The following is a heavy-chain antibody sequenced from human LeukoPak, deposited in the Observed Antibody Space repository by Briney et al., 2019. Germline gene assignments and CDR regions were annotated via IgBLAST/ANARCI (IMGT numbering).Heavy chain of an antibody. CDR2: MNPNSGNT. V-gene: IGHV1-8*03. CDR3: ARGGTRVSTSSGDY. CDR1: GYTFTSYD. D-gene: IGHD2-2*01. Sequence: ASVKVSCKASGYTFTSYDINWVRQATGQGLEWMGWMNPNSGNTGYAQKFQGRVTITRNTSISTAYMELSSLRSEDTAVYYCARGGTRVSTSSGDYWGQGTLVTVSS. J-gene: IGHJ4*02.